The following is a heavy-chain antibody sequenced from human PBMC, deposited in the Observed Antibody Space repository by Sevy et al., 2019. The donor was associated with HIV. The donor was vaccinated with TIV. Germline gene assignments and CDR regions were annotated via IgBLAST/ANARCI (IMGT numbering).Heavy chain of an antibody. D-gene: IGHD6-19*01. CDR3: ARESPSDWYLDS. CDR1: GFSFSNSG. V-gene: IGHV3-33*01. Sequence: GGALRLSCAASGFSFSNSGMHWGRQAPGKGLEWVAAIWFDGSVKYYKDSVKDRFTIFRDNSRNTQYLQINSLRAEDTAVYYCARESPSDWYLDSWGQGALVTVSS. J-gene: IGHJ4*02. CDR2: IWFDGSVK.